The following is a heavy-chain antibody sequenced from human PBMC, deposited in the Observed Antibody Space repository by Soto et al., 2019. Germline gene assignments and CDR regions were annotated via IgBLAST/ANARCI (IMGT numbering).Heavy chain of an antibody. CDR2: IYYSGST. D-gene: IGHD2-15*01. CDR3: AVVKVSNHSLST. J-gene: IGHJ1*01. CDR1: GGSISSHY. V-gene: IGHV4-59*08. Sequence: PSETLSLTCAVSGGSISSHYWSWIRQPPGQGLEWIGYIYYSGSTNYNPSLKSRVTISVDTSRSQFSLRLSSVTAADTAVYFCAVVKVSNHSLSTWGQ.